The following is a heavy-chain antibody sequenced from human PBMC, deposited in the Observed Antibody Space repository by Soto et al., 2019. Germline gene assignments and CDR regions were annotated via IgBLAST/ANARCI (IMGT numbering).Heavy chain of an antibody. D-gene: IGHD2-15*01. CDR2: IYYSGST. J-gene: IGHJ6*02. CDR1: GGSISSGDYY. Sequence: SETLSLTCTVSGGSISSGDYYWSWIRQPPGKGLEWIGYIYYSGSTYYNPSLKSRVTISVDTSKNQFSLKLSSVTAADTAVYYCARGMESSGGRGRSDSYYYYGMDVWGQGTTVTVSS. V-gene: IGHV4-30-4*01. CDR3: ARGMESSGGRGRSDSYYYYGMDV.